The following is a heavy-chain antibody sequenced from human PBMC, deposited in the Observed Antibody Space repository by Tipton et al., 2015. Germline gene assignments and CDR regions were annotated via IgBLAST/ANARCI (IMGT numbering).Heavy chain of an antibody. D-gene: IGHD4-23*01. CDR3: ARARGRHGGLFDS. CDR2: IQFSGST. Sequence: TLSLTCSVSSDSITKYYWSWLRQPPGKELEWIGYIQFSGSTNYNPSLKSRVTISLDTSTTQFSLKMTFVTTTDTAVYYCARARGRHGGLFDSWGQGTLVTVSS. V-gene: IGHV4-59*07. CDR1: SDSITKYY. J-gene: IGHJ4*02.